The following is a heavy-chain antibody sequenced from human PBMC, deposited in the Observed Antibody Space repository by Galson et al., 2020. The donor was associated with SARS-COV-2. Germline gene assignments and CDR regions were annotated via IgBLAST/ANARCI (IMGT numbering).Heavy chain of an antibody. CDR3: ATQKGYFDWLSFDY. CDR1: GYTFTSYG. CDR2: ISAYNGNT. Sequence: ASVKVSCKASGYTFTSYGISWVRQAPGQGLEWMGWISAYNGNTNYAQKLQGRVTMTTDTSTSTAYMELRSLRSDDTAVYYCATQKGYFDWLSFDYWGQGTLVTVSS. D-gene: IGHD3-9*01. J-gene: IGHJ4*02. V-gene: IGHV1-18*01.